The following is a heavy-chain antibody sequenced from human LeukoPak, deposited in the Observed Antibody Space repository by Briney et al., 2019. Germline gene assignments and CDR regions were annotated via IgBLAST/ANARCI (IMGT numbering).Heavy chain of an antibody. V-gene: IGHV3-30-3*01. Sequence: GGSLRLSCATSGFTFNRYPMHWVRQASGKGLEWVAALSDDGSNNYYIDSVKGRFTISRDNSKNTLYLQMNSLRAEDTAVYYCARGSVVRPEERYYYYKYGMDVWGQGTTVTVSS. J-gene: IGHJ6*02. CDR2: LSDDGSNN. D-gene: IGHD1-26*01. CDR1: GFTFNRYP. CDR3: ARGSVVRPEERYYYYKYGMDV.